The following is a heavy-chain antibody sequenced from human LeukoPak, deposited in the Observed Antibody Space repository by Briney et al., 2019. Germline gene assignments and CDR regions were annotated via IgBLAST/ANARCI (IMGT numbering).Heavy chain of an antibody. V-gene: IGHV3-74*03. D-gene: IGHD3-10*01. CDR2: INRDGSTT. CDR3: ARDKKSGESSEIDY. CDR1: GFAFSGYE. Sequence: GGSLRLSCAASGFAFSGYEMNWVRQAPGKGRVWVSRINRDGSTTKYADSVKGRFTVSRDNAKNTLNLQMNSLRAEDTAVYYCARDKKSGESSEIDYWGQGTLVTVSS. J-gene: IGHJ4*02.